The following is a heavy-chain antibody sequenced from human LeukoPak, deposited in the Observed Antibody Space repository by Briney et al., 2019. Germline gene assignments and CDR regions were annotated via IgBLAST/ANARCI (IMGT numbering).Heavy chain of an antibody. D-gene: IGHD4-17*01. Sequence: GGSLRLSCAASGFTFSGYWMHWVRQVPGKGLVWVSRITGDGSSTTYADSVKGRFTISRDNAKNTVFLQMISLRAEDTAVYYCARDTGWYSDLWGRGTLVTVSS. CDR3: ARDTGWYSDL. J-gene: IGHJ2*01. CDR2: ITGDGSST. V-gene: IGHV3-74*01. CDR1: GFTFSGYW.